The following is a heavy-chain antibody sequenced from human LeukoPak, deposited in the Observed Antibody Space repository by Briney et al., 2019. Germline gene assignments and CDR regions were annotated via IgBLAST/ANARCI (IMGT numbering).Heavy chain of an antibody. V-gene: IGHV4-38-2*01. D-gene: IGHD1-26*01. CDR1: GYSISSGYY. J-gene: IGHJ5*02. CDR2: IYHSGST. CDR3: VRHVVGATTGNNWFDP. Sequence: SETLSLTCAVSGYSISSGYYWGWIRQPPGKGLEWIGSIYHSGSTYYNPSLKSRVTISVDTSKNQFSLKLSSVTAADTAVYYCVRHVVGATTGNNWFDPWGQGTLVTVSS.